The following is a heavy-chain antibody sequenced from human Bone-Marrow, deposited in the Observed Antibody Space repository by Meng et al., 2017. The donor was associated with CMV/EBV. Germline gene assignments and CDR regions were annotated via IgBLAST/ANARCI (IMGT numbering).Heavy chain of an antibody. V-gene: IGHV3-48*04. CDR3: TTDSEYSGSYWGGY. Sequence: GESLKISCAASGFTFSSYSMNWVRQAPGKGLEWVSYISSSSSTIYYADSVKGRFTISRDNAKNSLYLQMNSLRAEDTAVYYCTTDSEYSGSYWGGYWGQGTLVTVSS. CDR1: GFTFSSYS. D-gene: IGHD1-26*01. J-gene: IGHJ4*02. CDR2: ISSSSSTI.